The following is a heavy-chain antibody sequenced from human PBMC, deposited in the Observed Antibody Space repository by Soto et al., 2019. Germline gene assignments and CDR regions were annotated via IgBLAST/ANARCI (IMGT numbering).Heavy chain of an antibody. Sequence: GGSLRLSCAGSGFSFSSHTMNWVRQAPGKGLEWISSITVNNDYIHYSDSVKGRFTISRDNAKNSLHLQMDRLRAEDTAVYYYARDKNDFSSGYPIDYWGQGTMVTVSS. CDR1: GFSFSSHT. J-gene: IGHJ4*02. V-gene: IGHV3-21*06. D-gene: IGHD3-3*01. CDR3: ARDKNDFSSGYPIDY. CDR2: ITVNNDYI.